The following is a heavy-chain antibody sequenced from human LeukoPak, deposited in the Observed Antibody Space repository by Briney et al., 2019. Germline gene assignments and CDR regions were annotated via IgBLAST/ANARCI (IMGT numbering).Heavy chain of an antibody. CDR2: IYYSGST. CDR1: GGSISSYY. Sequence: PSETLSLTCTVSGGSISSYYWSWIRQPPGKGLEWIGYIYYSGSTNYNPSLKSRVTISVDTSKNQFSLKLSSVTAADTAVYYCARASLCSSNSCYSGDWFDPWGQGTLVTVSS. CDR3: ARASLCSSNSCYSGDWFDP. J-gene: IGHJ5*02. V-gene: IGHV4-59*01. D-gene: IGHD2-2*01.